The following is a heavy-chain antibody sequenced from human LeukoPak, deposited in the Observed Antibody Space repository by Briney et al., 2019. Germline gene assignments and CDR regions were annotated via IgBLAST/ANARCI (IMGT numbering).Heavy chain of an antibody. J-gene: IGHJ2*01. CDR3: AKDRTVGASYWYFDL. D-gene: IGHD1-26*01. V-gene: IGHV4-61*01. CDR1: GGSISSNSYY. Sequence: SETLSLTCTVSGGSISSNSYYWGWIRQPPGKGLEWIGYIYYSGSTNYNPSLKSRVTISVDTSKNQFSLKLSSVTAADTAICYCAKDRTVGASYWYFDLWGRGTLVTVSS. CDR2: IYYSGST.